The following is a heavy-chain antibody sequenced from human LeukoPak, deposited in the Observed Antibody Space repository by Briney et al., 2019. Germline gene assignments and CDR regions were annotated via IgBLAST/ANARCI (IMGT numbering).Heavy chain of an antibody. CDR3: ARDLAWGAFDY. D-gene: IGHD7-27*01. J-gene: IGHJ4*02. V-gene: IGHV3-48*01. Sequence: GGSLRLSCAASGFTFSSYGMNWVRQVPGKGLEWISYISNSGSTIIYADSVKGRFTISRDDSKNTLSLQMNSLRVEDTAVYYCARDLAWGAFDYWGQGTLVTVSS. CDR1: GFTFSSYG. CDR2: ISNSGSTI.